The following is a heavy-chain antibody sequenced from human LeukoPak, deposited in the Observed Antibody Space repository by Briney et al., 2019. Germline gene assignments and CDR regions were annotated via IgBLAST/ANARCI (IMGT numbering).Heavy chain of an antibody. CDR3: ARDNGGGLGSGSYWGHDY. D-gene: IGHD3-10*01. CDR2: ISSSSSYT. Sequence: SGGSLRLSCAASGFTFSDYYMSWIRQAPGKGLEWVSYISSSSSYTNYADSVKGRFTISRDNAKNSLYLQMNSLRAEDTAVYYCARDNGGGLGSGSYWGHDYWGQGTLVTVSS. J-gene: IGHJ4*02. V-gene: IGHV3-11*05. CDR1: GFTFSDYY.